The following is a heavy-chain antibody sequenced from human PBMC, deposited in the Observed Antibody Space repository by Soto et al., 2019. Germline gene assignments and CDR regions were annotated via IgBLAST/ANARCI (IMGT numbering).Heavy chain of an antibody. CDR3: ARDSYPDDFWSGYSDRNWFDP. D-gene: IGHD3-3*01. CDR2: ISYDGSNK. J-gene: IGHJ5*02. CDR1: GFTFSSYA. Sequence: GGSLRLSCAASGFTFSSYAMHWVRQAPGKGLERVAVISYDGSNKYYADSVKGRFTISRDNSKNTLYLQMNSLRAEDTAVYYCARDSYPDDFWSGYSDRNWFDPWGQGTLVTVSS. V-gene: IGHV3-30-3*01.